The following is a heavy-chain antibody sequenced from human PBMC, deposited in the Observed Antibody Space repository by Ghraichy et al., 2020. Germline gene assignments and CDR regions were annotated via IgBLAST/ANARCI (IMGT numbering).Heavy chain of an antibody. CDR1: GYTFTSYY. D-gene: IGHD3-3*01. CDR2: INPSGGST. Sequence: ASVKVSCKASGYTFTSYYMHWVRQAPGQGLEWMGIINPSGGSTSYAQKFQGRVTMTRDTSTSTVYMELSSLRSEDTAVYYCARDWIGQNVLRFLGGAFDYWGQGTLVTVSS. V-gene: IGHV1-46*01. CDR3: ARDWIGQNVLRFLGGAFDY. J-gene: IGHJ4*02.